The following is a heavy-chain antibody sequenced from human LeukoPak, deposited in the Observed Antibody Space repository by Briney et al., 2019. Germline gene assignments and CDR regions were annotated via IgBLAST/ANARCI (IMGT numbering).Heavy chain of an antibody. CDR3: ARDLIDTVVVPAAKGDYYYYGMDV. J-gene: IGHJ6*02. D-gene: IGHD2-2*01. V-gene: IGHV3-30*03. CDR2: ISSDGNDK. CDR1: GVTFSSYG. Sequence: GGSLRLSCAASGVTFSSYGMHWVRQAPGKGLEWVALISSDGNDKLYGDSVKGRFTISRDNSKNTLYLQMNSLRAEDTAVYYCARDLIDTVVVPAAKGDYYYYGMDVWGQGTTVTVSS.